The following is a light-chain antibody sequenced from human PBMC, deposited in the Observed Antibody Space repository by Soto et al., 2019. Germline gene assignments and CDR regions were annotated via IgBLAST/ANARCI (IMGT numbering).Light chain of an antibody. J-gene: IGKJ4*01. CDR3: QQYGSSPPLT. Sequence: EIVLTQSPGTLSLSPGERATLSCRASQCVHINYFVWYQQKPGQTPRLLISATSSRATGIPDRFSGSGSGTDFTLTSSRLEPEDFAMYYCQQYGSSPPLTFGGGSKVEIK. CDR2: ATS. CDR1: QCVHINY. V-gene: IGKV3-20*01.